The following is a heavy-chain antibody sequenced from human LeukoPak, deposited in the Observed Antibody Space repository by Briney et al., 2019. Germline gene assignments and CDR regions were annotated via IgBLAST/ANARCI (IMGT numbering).Heavy chain of an antibody. Sequence: GGSLRLSCAASGFTFSSYWMIWVRQAPGKGLEWVANIKQDGSEKYYVDSVKGRFTISRDNAKNSLYLQMNSLRAEDTAVYYCARMIVVISDFRGYFDYWGRGTLVTVSS. D-gene: IGHD3-22*01. CDR3: ARMIVVISDFRGYFDY. CDR2: IKQDGSEK. J-gene: IGHJ4*02. V-gene: IGHV3-7*01. CDR1: GFTFSSYW.